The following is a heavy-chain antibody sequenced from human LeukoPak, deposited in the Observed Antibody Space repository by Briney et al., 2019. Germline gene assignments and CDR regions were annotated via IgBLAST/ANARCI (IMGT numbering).Heavy chain of an antibody. CDR3: ASMASGSYKSGAFDI. D-gene: IGHD1-26*01. V-gene: IGHV4-59*01. Sequence: PSETLSLTCTVSGGSISSYYWSWIRQPPGKGLEWIGYIYYSGSTNYNPSLKSRVTISVDTSKNQFSLKLSSVTAADTAVYYCASMASGSYKSGAFDIWGQGTMVTVSS. J-gene: IGHJ3*02. CDR1: GGSISSYY. CDR2: IYYSGST.